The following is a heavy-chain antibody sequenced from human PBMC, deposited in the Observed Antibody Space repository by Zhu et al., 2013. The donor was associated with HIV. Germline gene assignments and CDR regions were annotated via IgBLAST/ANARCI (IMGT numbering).Heavy chain of an antibody. CDR1: GYTFTSYG. J-gene: IGHJ6*02. D-gene: IGHD5-18*01. V-gene: IGHV1-18*01. CDR3: ATLNTAMERYYYYGMDV. CDR2: ISAYNGNT. Sequence: QVQLVQSGAEVKKPGASVKVSCKASGYTFTSYGISWVRQAPGQGLEWMGWISAYNGNTNYAQKLQGRVTMTTDTSTSTAYMELRSLRSDDTAVYYCATLNTAMERYYYYGMDVWGQGTDGHRLL.